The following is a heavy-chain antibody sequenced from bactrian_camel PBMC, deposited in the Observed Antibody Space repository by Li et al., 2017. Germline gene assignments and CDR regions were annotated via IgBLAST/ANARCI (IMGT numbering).Heavy chain of an antibody. CDR2: VTHDGKV. D-gene: IGHD2*01. CDR3: ATDAYGTRCNGGLTNLQYYMY. Sequence: HVQLVESGGGSVQAGGSLRLSCVASGHTYSSGDTFLNSCMGWFRQAPGKKREGVGGVTHDGKVALADSVKGRFTVSQDSSKNTLYLQMNNLQVEDTAVYYCATDAYGTRCNGGLTNLQYYMYWGQGTQVTVS. V-gene: IGHV3S53*01. J-gene: IGHJ4*01. CDR1: GHTYSSGDTFLNSC.